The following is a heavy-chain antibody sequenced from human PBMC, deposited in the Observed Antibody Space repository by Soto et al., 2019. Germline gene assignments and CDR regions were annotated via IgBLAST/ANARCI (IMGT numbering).Heavy chain of an antibody. J-gene: IGHJ4*02. CDR2: IFSNDEK. D-gene: IGHD3-22*01. CDR1: GFSLSNARMG. V-gene: IGHV2-26*01. Sequence: SGPTLVNPTETLTLTCTVSGFSLSNARMGVSWVRQPPGKALEWLAHIFSNDEKSYSTSLKSRLTISKDPSKSQVVLTMTNMDPVDTATYYCARIRLGPSGYTDYWGQGTLVTVSS. CDR3: ARIRLGPSGYTDY.